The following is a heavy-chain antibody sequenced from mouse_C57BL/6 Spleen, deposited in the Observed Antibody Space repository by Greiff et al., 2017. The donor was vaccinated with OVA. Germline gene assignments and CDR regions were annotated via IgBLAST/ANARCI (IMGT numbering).Heavy chain of an antibody. D-gene: IGHD2-5*01. Sequence: EESGPGLVKPSQSLSLTCSVTGYSITSGYYWNWIRQFPGNKLEWMGYISYDGSNNYNPSLKNRISITRDTSKNQFFLKLNSVTTEDTATYYCARGESSYYSNYGAMDYWGQGTSVTVSS. J-gene: IGHJ4*01. CDR2: ISYDGSN. CDR1: GYSITSGYY. V-gene: IGHV3-6*01. CDR3: ARGESSYYSNYGAMDY.